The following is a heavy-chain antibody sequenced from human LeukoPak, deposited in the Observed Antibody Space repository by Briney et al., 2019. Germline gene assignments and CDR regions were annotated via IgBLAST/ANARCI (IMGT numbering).Heavy chain of an antibody. CDR3: ARGLYKNGWYYFDY. D-gene: IGHD6-19*01. CDR1: GFTFSGYG. Sequence: GRSLRLSCAASGFTFSGYGIHWVRQAPGKGLEWVAFLSYDGSNKFYADSVKGRFTISRDNSENTLHLQMNSLKDEDTAVYYCARGLYKNGWYYFDYWGQGILVTVSS. V-gene: IGHV3-33*01. J-gene: IGHJ4*02. CDR2: LSYDGSNK.